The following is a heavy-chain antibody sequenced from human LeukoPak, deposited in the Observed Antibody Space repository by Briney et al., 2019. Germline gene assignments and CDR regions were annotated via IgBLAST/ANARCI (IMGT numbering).Heavy chain of an antibody. CDR2: INAGNGNT. Sequence: GASVKVSCKASGYIFTYYVIHWVRQAPGQRLEWMGWINAGNGNTEQSQDFQGRVTITRDTGARTAYMELNSLTSEDMAVYYCARERTTPRGVYFDYWGQGSLVTVSS. CDR3: ARERTTPRGVYFDY. CDR1: GYIFTYYV. V-gene: IGHV1-3*03. D-gene: IGHD3-10*01. J-gene: IGHJ4*02.